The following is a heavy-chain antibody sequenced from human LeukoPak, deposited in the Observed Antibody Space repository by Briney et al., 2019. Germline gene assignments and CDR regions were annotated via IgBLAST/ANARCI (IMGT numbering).Heavy chain of an antibody. V-gene: IGHV3-30*04. D-gene: IGHD1-26*01. CDR3: ARGAILGGYNLIDD. J-gene: IGHJ4*02. CDR1: GFTFGTYA. Sequence: WVSLRLSCAASGFTFGTYAMHWVRQAPGKGLEWVVVLLSDGSLKNSANSVRGRIIISRDNSKKTLFLQMNRLRIEDSAVYYCARGAILGGYNLIDDWGQGTLVTVSS. CDR2: LLSDGSLK.